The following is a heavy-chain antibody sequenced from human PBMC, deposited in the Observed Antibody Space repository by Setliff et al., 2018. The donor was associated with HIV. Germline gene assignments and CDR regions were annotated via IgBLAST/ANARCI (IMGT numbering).Heavy chain of an antibody. V-gene: IGHV4-59*08. CDR2: IHYSGST. CDR3: ARVGYHGSGRYSFDY. CDR1: GDSINGHW. J-gene: IGHJ4*02. Sequence: SETLSLTCSVSGDSINGHWWSWIRQPPGKGLEWTGNIHYSGSTNYNPSLKSRVTISADTSKNQFSLNLSSVTAAETAVYYCARVGYHGSGRYSFDYWGQGTLVTVSS. D-gene: IGHD3-10*01.